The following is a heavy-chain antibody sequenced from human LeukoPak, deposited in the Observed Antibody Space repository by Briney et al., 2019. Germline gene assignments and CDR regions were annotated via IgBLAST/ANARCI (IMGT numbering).Heavy chain of an antibody. CDR3: ARRCTMVRGIISRYFDY. D-gene: IGHD3-10*01. CDR2: IYYSGST. Sequence: SETLSLTCTVSGGSISSSSYYWGWIRQPPGKGLEGIGNIYYSGSTYYNPSLKSRVTISVDTSKNQFSLKLSSVTAADTAVYYCARRCTMVRGIISRYFDYWGQGTLVTVSS. V-gene: IGHV4-39*01. CDR1: GGSISSSSYY. J-gene: IGHJ4*02.